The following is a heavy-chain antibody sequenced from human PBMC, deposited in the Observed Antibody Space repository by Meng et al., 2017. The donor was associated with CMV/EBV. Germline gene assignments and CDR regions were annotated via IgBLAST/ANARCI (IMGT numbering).Heavy chain of an antibody. D-gene: IGHD6-13*01. V-gene: IGHV1-2*02. CDR3: ARGAGMGSGWYWDDY. Sequence: ASVKVSCKASGYTFTGYYMHWVRQASGQGLEWMGWINPNSGGTNYAQKFQGRVTMTRDTSISTAYMELSRLRSDDTAVYYCARGAGMGSGWYWDDYWGQGTLVTSPQ. CDR2: INPNSGGT. J-gene: IGHJ4*02. CDR1: GYTFTGYY.